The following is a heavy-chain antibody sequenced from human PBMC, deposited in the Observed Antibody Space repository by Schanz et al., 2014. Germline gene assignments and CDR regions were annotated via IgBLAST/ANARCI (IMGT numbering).Heavy chain of an antibody. V-gene: IGHV3-48*01. D-gene: IGHD3-3*01. CDR2: VSRSTPDI. J-gene: IGHJ4*02. CDR3: VRDSFFSFDY. Sequence: EVQLVQSGGGLVQPGGSLRLSCAASGFTFSNYWMHWVRQAPGKGLEWVSYVSRSTPDIYYADSVKGRFTMSRDNAKNSVFLQMNSLRAEDTAVYYCVRDSFFSFDYWGQGTLVTVSS. CDR1: GFTFSNYW.